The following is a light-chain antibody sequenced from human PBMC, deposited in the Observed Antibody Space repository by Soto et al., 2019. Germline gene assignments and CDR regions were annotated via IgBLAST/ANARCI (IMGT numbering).Light chain of an antibody. V-gene: IGKV1-5*01. CDR3: RQYKTYT. CDR2: DAS. J-gene: IGKJ5*01. Sequence: IQLTQSHPSLSASVGERVNITCRASQSIGTWWAWHQQKPGKAPNLFMFDASTLHTGVPSRFSGSGDGTEFTLSISSLQPDDSAIYFCRQYKTYTFGRGTRLEIK. CDR1: QSIGTW.